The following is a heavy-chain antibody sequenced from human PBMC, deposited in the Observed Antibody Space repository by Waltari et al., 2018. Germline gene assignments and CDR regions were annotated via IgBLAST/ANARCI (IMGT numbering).Heavy chain of an antibody. V-gene: IGHV3-74*01. Sequence: EVHLVESGGGLVQPGGSLRLSCAVSGFTFSNSWMSWVRQAPGKGLVWVSRIKPGGTSTPYADSVEGRFTISRDNAKNTLYLHMNSLRAEDTAVYYCQGGLDYWGQGTLVTVSS. D-gene: IGHD3-16*01. J-gene: IGHJ4*02. CDR2: IKPGGTST. CDR3: QGGLDY. CDR1: GFTFSNSW.